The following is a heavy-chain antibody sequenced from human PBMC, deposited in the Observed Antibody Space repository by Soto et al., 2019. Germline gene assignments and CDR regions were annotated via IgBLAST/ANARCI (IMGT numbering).Heavy chain of an antibody. V-gene: IGHV2-5*02. Sequence: QITLKESGPTLVKPTQTLTLTCTFSGFSLSTSGVGVGWIRQPPGKALEWLGFIYWDEDKRYSPSLKSRLTIXKXXSKSQVVLTMTHMDPVDTATYYCAPVFTSLAPSDSWGQGTLVTVSA. CDR2: IYWDEDK. CDR1: GFSLSTSGVG. D-gene: IGHD3-10*02. J-gene: IGHJ4*02. CDR3: APVFTSLAPSDS.